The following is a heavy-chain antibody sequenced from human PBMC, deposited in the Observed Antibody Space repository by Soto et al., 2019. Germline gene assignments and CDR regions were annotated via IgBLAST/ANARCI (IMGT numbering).Heavy chain of an antibody. CDR2: IYQSGST. CDR3: ARELLFYDSDGFSWDDAFDI. Sequence: PSETLSLTCAVSGGPLSSSAYSWSWIRQPPGKGLEWIGFIYQSGSTYYNPSLKSRVTMSLDRPKNQFSLKLSSVTAADTDVYYCARELLFYDSDGFSWDDAFDIWGQGTMVTVS. CDR1: GGPLSSSAYS. J-gene: IGHJ3*02. V-gene: IGHV4-30-2*01. D-gene: IGHD3-22*01.